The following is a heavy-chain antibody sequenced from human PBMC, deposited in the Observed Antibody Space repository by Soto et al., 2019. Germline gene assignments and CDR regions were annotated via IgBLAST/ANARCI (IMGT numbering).Heavy chain of an antibody. CDR1: GFTFSSYW. CDR2: INSDGSST. Sequence: GGSLRLSCAASGFTFSSYWMHWVRQAPGKGLVWVSRINSDGSSTSYADSVKGRFTISRDNAKNTLYLQMNSLRAEDTAVYYCARGSGYDSLGYWGQGTLVTVSS. D-gene: IGHD5-12*01. V-gene: IGHV3-74*01. CDR3: ARGSGYDSLGY. J-gene: IGHJ4*02.